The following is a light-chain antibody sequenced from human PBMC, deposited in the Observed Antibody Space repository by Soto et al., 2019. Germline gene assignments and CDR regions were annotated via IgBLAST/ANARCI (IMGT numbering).Light chain of an antibody. J-gene: IGKJ4*01. Sequence: DIQMTQSPSSLSASVGDRVTITCRASQGISNSLVWYQQKTGKVPNLLIYAASTLHTGVPSRFSGSGSGTDFTLTISSLQFQDVATYYCQNYNSAPLTFGGGTKVEIK. CDR2: AAS. CDR1: QGISNS. CDR3: QNYNSAPLT. V-gene: IGKV1-27*01.